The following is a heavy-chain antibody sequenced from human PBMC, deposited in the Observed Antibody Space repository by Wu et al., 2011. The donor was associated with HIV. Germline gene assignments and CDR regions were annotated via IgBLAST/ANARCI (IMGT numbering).Heavy chain of an antibody. J-gene: IGHJ3*02. D-gene: IGHD1-26*01. Sequence: AQNFQGRVTMTRDTSISTAYMELSRLRSDDTAVYYCARAPRGSYAFDIWGQGTMVTVSS. V-gene: IGHV1-2*02. CDR3: ARAPRGSYAFDI.